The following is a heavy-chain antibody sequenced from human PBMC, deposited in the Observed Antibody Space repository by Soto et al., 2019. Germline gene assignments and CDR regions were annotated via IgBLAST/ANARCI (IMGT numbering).Heavy chain of an antibody. J-gene: IGHJ4*02. CDR1: GGSISSGNW. V-gene: IGHV4-4*02. D-gene: IGHD3-22*01. CDR2: IYHSGST. CDR3: ARKYDSSGPTPLDY. Sequence: PSETLSLTCAVSGGSISSGNWWSWVRQPPGKGLEWIGEIYHSGSTNYNPSLKSRVTISVDKSKNQFSLKLSSVTAADTAVYYCARKYDSSGPTPLDYWGQGTLVTVSS.